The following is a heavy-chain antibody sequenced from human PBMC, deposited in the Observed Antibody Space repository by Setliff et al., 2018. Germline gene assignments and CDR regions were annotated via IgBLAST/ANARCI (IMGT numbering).Heavy chain of an antibody. J-gene: IGHJ4*02. V-gene: IGHV3-48*03. CDR1: GFTFSSYE. D-gene: IGHD2-8*01. Sequence: LRLSCAASGFTFSSYEMNWVRQAPGKGLEWVSYISSDGSTVFYADSVKGRFTISRDNAKNSLYLQMNSLRAEDTAVYYCARVGVPAVGLYFDYWGQGTLVTVSS. CDR3: ARVGVPAVGLYFDY. CDR2: ISSDGSTV.